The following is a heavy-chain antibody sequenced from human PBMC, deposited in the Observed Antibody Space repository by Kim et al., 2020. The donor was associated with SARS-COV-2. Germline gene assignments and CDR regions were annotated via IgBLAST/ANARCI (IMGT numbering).Heavy chain of an antibody. Sequence: NPSLKSRVTISVATSKNPFSLKLSSVTAADTAVYYCARDLGSGSYYGLNYWGQGTLVTVSS. D-gene: IGHD1-26*01. V-gene: IGHV4-30-2*04. J-gene: IGHJ4*02. CDR3: ARDLGSGSYYGLNY.